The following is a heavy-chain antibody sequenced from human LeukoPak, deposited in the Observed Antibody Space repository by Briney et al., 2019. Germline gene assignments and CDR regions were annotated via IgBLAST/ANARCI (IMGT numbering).Heavy chain of an antibody. D-gene: IGHD3-10*01. CDR1: GGTFSNYA. Sequence: SVKVSCKASGGTFSNYAISWVRQAPGQGLEWMGGILPIFGTANYAQKFQGRVTITADESTSTAYMVLSSLSSEDTAVYYCARVEYYDSGSSYYYYGMDVWGQGTTVTVSS. V-gene: IGHV1-69*13. CDR3: ARVEYYDSGSSYYYYGMDV. J-gene: IGHJ6*02. CDR2: ILPIFGTA.